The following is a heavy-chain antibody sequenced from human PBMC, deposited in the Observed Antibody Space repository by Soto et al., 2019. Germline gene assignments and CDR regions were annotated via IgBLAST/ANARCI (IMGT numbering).Heavy chain of an antibody. J-gene: IGHJ5*02. CDR1: GYAFSSYW. V-gene: IGHV5-51*01. CDR3: ARGYCTATICDPWFDP. CDR2: IYPDDSDT. D-gene: IGHD2-8*02. Sequence: GESLKISCQGSGYAFSSYWIAWVRQMPGKGLEWMGIIYPDDSDTRYSPSFQGQVTISVDKSITTAYLQWSSLKASDTAMYYCARGYCTATICDPWFDPWGQGTLVTVSS.